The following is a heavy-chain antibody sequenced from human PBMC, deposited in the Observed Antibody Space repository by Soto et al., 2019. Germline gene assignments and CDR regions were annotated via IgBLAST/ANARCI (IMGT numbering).Heavy chain of an antibody. CDR3: GRCNGDDCHSPFDY. V-gene: IGHV3-30*03. CDR1: GFTFSNYA. D-gene: IGHD2-8*01. Sequence: QVQLVESGGGVVQPGGSLRLSCAASGFTFSNYAMHWVRQAPGKGLEWVADITKNGRHKDYADSVKGRLAISRDNSKNTLELQMNSLRVEDTAMYYCGRCNGDDCHSPFDYWGQGTLVTVSS. CDR2: ITKNGRHK. J-gene: IGHJ4*02.